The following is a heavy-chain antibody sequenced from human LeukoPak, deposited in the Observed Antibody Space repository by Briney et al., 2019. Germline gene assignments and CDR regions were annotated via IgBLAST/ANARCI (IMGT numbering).Heavy chain of an antibody. CDR1: GFTFSSYG. J-gene: IGHJ4*02. D-gene: IGHD6-13*01. CDR2: ISSSGGST. V-gene: IGHV3-23*01. CDR3: AKDRYSSSWLDY. Sequence: PGGSLRLSCAASGFTFSSYGMYWVRQAPGKGLEWVSTISSSGGSTYYADSVKGRFTISRDNSKNTLYLQMNSLRAEDTAVYYCAKDRYSSSWLDYWGQGTLVTVSS.